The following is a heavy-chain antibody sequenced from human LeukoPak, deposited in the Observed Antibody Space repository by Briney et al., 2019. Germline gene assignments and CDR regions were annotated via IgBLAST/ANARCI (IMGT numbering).Heavy chain of an antibody. V-gene: IGHV1-46*01. D-gene: IGHD4-17*01. J-gene: IGHJ3*02. CDR1: GYTFTSYY. CDR2: ISPSGGGA. CDR3: ARRYGNDAFDI. Sequence: ASVKVSCKASGYTFTSYYIHWVRQAPGQGLEWMGIISPSGGGANYAXXXQGRVTMTRDTSTSTVYMELSSLRSGDTAVYYCARRYGNDAFDIWGQGTMVTVSS.